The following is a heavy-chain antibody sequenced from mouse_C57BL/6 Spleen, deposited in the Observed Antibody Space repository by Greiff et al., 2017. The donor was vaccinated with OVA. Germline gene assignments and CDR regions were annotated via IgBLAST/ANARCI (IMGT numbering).Heavy chain of an antibody. V-gene: IGHV5-12*01. J-gene: IGHJ4*01. CDR3: AKLYYSNRDYAMDY. Sequence: DVKLVESGGGLVQPGGSLKLSCAASGFTFSDYYMYWVRQTPEKRLEWVAYISNGGGSTYYPDTVKGRFTISRDNAKNTLYLQMSRLKSEDTAMYYCAKLYYSNRDYAMDYWGQGTSVTVSS. D-gene: IGHD2-5*01. CDR2: ISNGGGST. CDR1: GFTFSDYY.